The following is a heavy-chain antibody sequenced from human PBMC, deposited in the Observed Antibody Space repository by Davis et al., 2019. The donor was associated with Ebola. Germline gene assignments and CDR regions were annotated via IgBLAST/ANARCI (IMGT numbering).Heavy chain of an antibody. D-gene: IGHD2-8*01. CDR3: ARDFWVYARRYYGMDV. J-gene: IGHJ6*02. Sequence: GGSLRLSCAASGFTFSSYSMNWVRQAPGKGLEWVSSISSSSSYIYYADSVQGRFTISRDNSKNTLYLQMNSLRAEDTAVYYCARDFWVYARRYYGMDVWGQGTTVTVSS. CDR1: GFTFSSYS. CDR2: ISSSSSYI. V-gene: IGHV3-21*01.